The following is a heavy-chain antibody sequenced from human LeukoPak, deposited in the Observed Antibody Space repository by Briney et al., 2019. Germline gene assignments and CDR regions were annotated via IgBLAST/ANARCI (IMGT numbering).Heavy chain of an antibody. CDR2: IYTSGST. J-gene: IGHJ6*02. Sequence: SETLSLTCTVSGGSISSYYWSWIRQPAGKGLEWIGRIYTSGSTNYNPSLKSRVTMSVDTSKNQFSLKLSSVTAADTAVYYCAGGLWFGEYRPSPHGCYYGMDVWGQGTKVTVSS. CDR1: GGSISSYY. D-gene: IGHD3-10*01. CDR3: AGGLWFGEYRPSPHGCYYGMDV. V-gene: IGHV4-4*07.